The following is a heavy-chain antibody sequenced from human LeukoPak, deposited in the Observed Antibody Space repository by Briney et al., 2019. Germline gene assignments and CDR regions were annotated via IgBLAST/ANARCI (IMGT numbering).Heavy chain of an antibody. CDR2: INHSGST. CDR3: ARLEAVTTLFDY. V-gene: IGHV4-34*01. CDR1: GGSISSYY. Sequence: SETLSLTCTVSGGSISSYYWTWIRQPPGRGLEWIGEINHSGSTNYNPSLKSRVTISVDTSKNQFSLKLSSVTAADTAVYYCARLEAVTTLFDYWGQGTLVTVSS. J-gene: IGHJ4*02. D-gene: IGHD4-17*01.